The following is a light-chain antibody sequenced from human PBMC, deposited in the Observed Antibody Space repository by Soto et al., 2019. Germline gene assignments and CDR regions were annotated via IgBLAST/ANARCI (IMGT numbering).Light chain of an antibody. CDR1: QSVSSN. J-gene: IGKJ1*01. V-gene: IGKV3-15*01. CDR3: QQYNNWPWT. Sequence: EIVMTQSPATLSVSPGERATLSCRASQSVSSNLAWYQQKPGQAPRLLIYGASTRATGIPARFSGSGSGTAFTLNISSLQSEDFAFYYCQQYNNWPWTFGQGTKVEIK. CDR2: GAS.